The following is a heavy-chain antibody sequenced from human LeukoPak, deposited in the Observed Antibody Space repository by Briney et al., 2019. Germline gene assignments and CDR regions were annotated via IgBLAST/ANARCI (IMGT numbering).Heavy chain of an antibody. CDR3: AKVVCSSTSCYGGANAFDI. J-gene: IGHJ3*02. V-gene: IGHV3-23*01. CDR2: ISGSGGST. D-gene: IGHD2-2*01. CDR1: GFTFSSYA. Sequence: GGSLRVSCAASGFTFSSYAMSWVRQAPGKGLEWVSAISGSGGSTYYAESVKGRFTISRDNSKNTLYLQMNSLRAEDTAVYYCAKVVCSSTSCYGGANAFDIWGQGTMVTVSS.